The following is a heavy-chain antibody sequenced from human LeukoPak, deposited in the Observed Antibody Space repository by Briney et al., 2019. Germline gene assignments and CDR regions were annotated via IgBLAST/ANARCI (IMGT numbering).Heavy chain of an antibody. J-gene: IGHJ4*02. CDR3: ARQTFGVLYFDS. D-gene: IGHD3-16*01. CDR2: IYNSGST. V-gene: IGHV4-61*02. Sequence: SETLSLTYVVSGGSISRGSYYWNWIRQPAGKGLEWMGRIYNSGSTSYNPSLKSRVTISADMSRNQLSLLLTSVTAADTAVYYCARQTFGVLYFDSWGLGTLVIVSS. CDR1: GGSISRGSYY.